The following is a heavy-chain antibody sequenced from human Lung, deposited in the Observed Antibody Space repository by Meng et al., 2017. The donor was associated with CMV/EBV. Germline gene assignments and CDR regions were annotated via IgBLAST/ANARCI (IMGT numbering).Heavy chain of an antibody. D-gene: IGHD5-24*01. CDR3: ARDSPLDGYSLLDY. V-gene: IGHV7-4-1*02. CDR1: GYTFTSYA. Sequence: VVLVHSVSGFTPPGASGKVSCRPSGYTFTSYAINWVRQAPGQGPDWMGWIDPNTGNPTYDQGFTGRFVFSLDTSVSTAYLQINSLRADDTAVYYCARDSPLDGYSLLDYWGQGTLVTVSS. J-gene: IGHJ4*02. CDR2: IDPNTGNP.